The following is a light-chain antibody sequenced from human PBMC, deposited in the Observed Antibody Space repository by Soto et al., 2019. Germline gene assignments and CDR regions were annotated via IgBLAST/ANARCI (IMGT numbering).Light chain of an antibody. CDR2: AAP. CDR3: QQSYNTPIT. V-gene: IGKV1-39*01. J-gene: IGKJ5*01. CDR1: QTISDY. Sequence: DIQMTQSPSSLSASLGDRVTITCRASQTISDYLNWYQQKSGRAPELLVYAAPNLQSGVPSRFTGSGSGTHFTLTISGLEPADFATYFCQQSYNTPITFGQGTRLEIK.